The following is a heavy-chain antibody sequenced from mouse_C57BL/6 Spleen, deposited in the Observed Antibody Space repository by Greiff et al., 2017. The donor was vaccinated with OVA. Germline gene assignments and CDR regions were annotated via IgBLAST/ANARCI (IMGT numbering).Heavy chain of an antibody. CDR2: ISDGGSYT. CDR1: GFTFSSYA. V-gene: IGHV5-4*01. J-gene: IGHJ2*01. Sequence: EVMLVESGGGLVKPGGSLKLSCAASGFTFSSYAMSWVRQTPEKRLEWVATISDGGSYTYYPDNVKGRFTISRDNAKNNLYLQMSHLKSEDTAMYYCAREGGYDGFYFDYWGQGTTLTVSS. CDR3: AREGGYDGFYFDY. D-gene: IGHD2-3*01.